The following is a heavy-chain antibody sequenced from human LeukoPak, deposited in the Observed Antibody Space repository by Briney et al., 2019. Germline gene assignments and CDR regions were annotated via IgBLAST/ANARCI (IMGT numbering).Heavy chain of an antibody. CDR1: GYTFTSYG. J-gene: IGHJ4*02. Sequence: GASVKVSCKPSGYTFTSYGISWVRQAPGQGLEWMGWISAYNGNTNYAQKLQGRVTLTTDTSTSTAYMELRSLRSDDTAVYYCSLMVRGVISAPFDYWGQGTLVTVSS. V-gene: IGHV1-18*01. CDR3: SLMVRGVISAPFDY. CDR2: ISAYNGNT. D-gene: IGHD3-10*01.